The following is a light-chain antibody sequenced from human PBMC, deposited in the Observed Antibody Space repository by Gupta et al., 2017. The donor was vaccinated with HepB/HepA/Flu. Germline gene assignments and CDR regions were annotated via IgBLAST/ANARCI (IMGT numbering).Light chain of an antibody. V-gene: IGKV1-6*01. CDR2: AAS. CDR1: QGIRND. Sequence: AIQMTQSPSSLSASVGDRVTITCRASQGIRNDLGWYQQKPGKAPKLLIYAASSVQSGVPSRFSGSGSGTDFTLTISSRQPEDFATYYCLQEDNYPRTFGQGTKLEIK. J-gene: IGKJ2*01. CDR3: LQEDNYPRT.